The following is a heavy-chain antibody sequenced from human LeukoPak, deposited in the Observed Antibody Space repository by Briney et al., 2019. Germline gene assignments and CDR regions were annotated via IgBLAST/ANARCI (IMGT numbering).Heavy chain of an antibody. D-gene: IGHD4-11*01. CDR3: ARSNQHDYDAFDI. J-gene: IGHJ3*02. CDR2: INSDGSST. CDR1: GFTFSSYW. Sequence: GGSLRLSCAASGFTFSSYWMHWVRQAPGKGLVWVSRINSDGSSTNYADSVKGGFTIYREKAKKTLYLQMNSLRAEDTAVYYCARSNQHDYDAFDIWGQGTMVTVSS. V-gene: IGHV3-74*01.